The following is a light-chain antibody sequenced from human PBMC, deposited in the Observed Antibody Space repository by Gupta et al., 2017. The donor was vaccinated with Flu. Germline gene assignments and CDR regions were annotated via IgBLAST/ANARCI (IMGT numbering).Light chain of an antibody. Sequence: QSALTQPASVSGSPGQSITISCTGTSSDVGNYNLVSWYQQHPGKAPKLMIYEGNKRPSGVSNRFSGSKSGNTASLTISGLQAGDEGNYYCCSYAGSGTLWVFGGGTKLTVL. CDR3: CSYAGSGTLWV. CDR2: EGN. CDR1: SSDVGNYNL. V-gene: IGLV2-23*01. J-gene: IGLJ3*02.